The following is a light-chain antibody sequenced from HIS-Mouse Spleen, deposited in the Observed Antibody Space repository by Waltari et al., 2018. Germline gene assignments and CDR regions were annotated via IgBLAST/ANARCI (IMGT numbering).Light chain of an antibody. CDR2: DAS. V-gene: IGKV3-11*01. Sequence: EIVLTQSPATLSLSPCERATLSCRASQSVSSYLAWYQQKPGQAPRLLIYDASNRATGIPARFSGSGSGTDFTLTISSLEPEDFAVYYCQQRSNWPPVTFGGGTKVEIK. CDR1: QSVSSY. CDR3: QQRSNWPPVT. J-gene: IGKJ4*01.